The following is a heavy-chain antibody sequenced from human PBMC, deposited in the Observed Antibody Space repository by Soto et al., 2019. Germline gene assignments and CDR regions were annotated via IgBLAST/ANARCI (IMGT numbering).Heavy chain of an antibody. CDR3: ARLAVADHYYSYYGMDV. CDR1: GYSFTSYW. D-gene: IGHD6-19*01. V-gene: IGHV5-51*01. CDR2: IYPGDSDT. Sequence: PGESLKISCKGSGYSFTSYWIGWVRQMPGKGLEWMGIIYPGDSDTRYSPSFQGQVTISADKSISTAYLQWSSLKASDTAMYYCARLAVADHYYSYYGMDVWGQGTTVTVSS. J-gene: IGHJ6*02.